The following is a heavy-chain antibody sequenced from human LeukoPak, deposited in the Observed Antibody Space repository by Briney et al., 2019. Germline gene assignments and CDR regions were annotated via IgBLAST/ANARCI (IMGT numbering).Heavy chain of an antibody. CDR3: ARGGNGPFDY. CDR2: ISSSGTTI. CDR1: GFTFSNAW. V-gene: IGHV3-11*01. Sequence: GGSLRLSCAASGFTFSNAWMSRVRQAPGKGLEWISCISSSGTTIYYADSVKGRFTISRNNAKNSLYLQMNSLRAEDTAVYYCARGGNGPFDYWGQGTLVTVSS. J-gene: IGHJ4*02. D-gene: IGHD4-23*01.